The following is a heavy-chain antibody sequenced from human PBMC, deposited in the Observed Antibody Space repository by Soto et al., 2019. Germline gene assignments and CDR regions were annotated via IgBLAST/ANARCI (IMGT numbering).Heavy chain of an antibody. CDR1: GGSISSAIYY. Sequence: NPSETLSLTSTGSGGSISSAIYYWGWVRQPPGKGLEWIGSVYSTGSTYYNPSLKSRVTISVYTSKNQFSLKLSSVTAADTAVYYCASYPHSWRLDFWGQGIVVTVSS. J-gene: IGHJ4*02. CDR2: VYSTGST. V-gene: IGHV4-39*01. CDR3: ASYPHSWRLDF. D-gene: IGHD6-13*01.